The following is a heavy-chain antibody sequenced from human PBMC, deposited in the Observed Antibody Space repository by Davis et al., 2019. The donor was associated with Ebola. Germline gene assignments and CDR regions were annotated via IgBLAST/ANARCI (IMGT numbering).Heavy chain of an antibody. V-gene: IGHV1-2*06. J-gene: IGHJ6*02. D-gene: IGHD3-22*01. CDR1: GGTFSSYA. CDR2: INPNSGVT. Sequence: ASVKVSCKASGGTFSSYAISWVRQAPGQGLERMGRINPNSGVTNYAQKFQGRVTMTKDTSISTVYMELSRLRSEYTAVYFCARGGITMTVVPRDYYYGMDVWGQGTTVTVSS. CDR3: ARGGITMTVVPRDYYYGMDV.